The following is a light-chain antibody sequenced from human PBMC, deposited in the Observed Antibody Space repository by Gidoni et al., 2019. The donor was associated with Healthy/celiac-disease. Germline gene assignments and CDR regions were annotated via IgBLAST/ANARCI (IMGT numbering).Light chain of an antibody. CDR1: QDISNY. CDR2: DAS. J-gene: IGKJ4*01. V-gene: IGKV1-33*01. CDR3: QQYYNLLLT. Sequence: DIQMTQSTSSLSASVGDRVTITCQASQDISNYLNWYQQKPGKATKLLSYDASNLETGVPSRFSGSGSGTDFTFTISSLQPEDIATYYCQQYYNLLLTFGGGTKVEIK.